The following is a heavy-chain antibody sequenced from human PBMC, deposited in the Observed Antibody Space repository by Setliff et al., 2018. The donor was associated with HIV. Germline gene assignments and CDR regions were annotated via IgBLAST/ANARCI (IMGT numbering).Heavy chain of an antibody. CDR3: ARGEFYCGTDCYWSSFDY. Sequence: SETLSLTCTVSGGSISSYYWSWIRQPPGKGLEWIGYIYYSGSTNYNPSLRSRVTISVDTSKNLFSLRLSPVTAADTAVYYCARGEFYCGTDCYWSSFDYWGQGILVTVSS. CDR2: IYYSGST. V-gene: IGHV4-59*08. CDR1: GGSISSYY. D-gene: IGHD2-21*02. J-gene: IGHJ4*02.